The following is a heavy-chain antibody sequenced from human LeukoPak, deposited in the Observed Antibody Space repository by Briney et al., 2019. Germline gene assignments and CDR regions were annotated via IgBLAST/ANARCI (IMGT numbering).Heavy chain of an antibody. CDR1: GGSFSGYY. Sequence: PSETLSLTCAVYGGSFSGYYWSWIRQPPGKGLDWIGEINHSGSTNYNPSLKSRVTISVDTSKNQFSLKLSSVTAADTAVYYFARGSKMYYPFRYWGQGTPVTVSS. J-gene: IGHJ4*02. CDR3: ARGSKMYYPFRY. CDR2: INHSGST. V-gene: IGHV4-34*01. D-gene: IGHD2-8*01.